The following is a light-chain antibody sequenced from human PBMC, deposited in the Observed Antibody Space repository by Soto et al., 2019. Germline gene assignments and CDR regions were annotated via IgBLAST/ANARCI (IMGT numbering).Light chain of an antibody. CDR3: QKSDHLPL. CDR2: DAY. V-gene: IGKV1-33*01. CDR1: HDIGNS. J-gene: IGKJ3*01. Sequence: IQMTDSPASLSASVLDRGTSTFQASHDIGNSLNWYQDKPGQAPKLVIYDAYNLETCVPSTFSGGGYGTHFTFTISSLRPEDIGTYYCQKSDHLPLFGPGTKVDNK.